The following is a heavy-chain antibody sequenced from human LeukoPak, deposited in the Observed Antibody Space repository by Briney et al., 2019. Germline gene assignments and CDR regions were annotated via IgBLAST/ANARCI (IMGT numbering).Heavy chain of an antibody. J-gene: IGHJ4*02. CDR2: IKSKTDGGTT. V-gene: IGHV3-15*01. D-gene: IGHD3-10*01. Sequence: KAGGSLTLLCAASGFTFSNAWMSWVRQAPGKALEWVGRIKSKTDGGTTDYAAPVKGRFTISRDDSKNTLYLQMNSLKTEDTATYYCAKDAHGVSYCPFDYWGQGILVTVSS. CDR1: GFTFSNAW. CDR3: AKDAHGVSYCPFDY.